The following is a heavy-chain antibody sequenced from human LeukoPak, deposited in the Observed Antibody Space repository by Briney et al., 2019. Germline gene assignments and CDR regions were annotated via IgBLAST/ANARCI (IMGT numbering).Heavy chain of an antibody. CDR3: ARDGGYCVKGVCYFDY. D-gene: IGHD2-15*01. Sequence: GGSLNLSCAASGFTFSSYSMNWFRQAPGKGLDWVSSISSWNDYIYYADSVKGRFAISRDNAKNSLYLQMNSLRVEDTATYYCARDGGYCVKGVCYFDYWGQGTLVTVSS. V-gene: IGHV3-21*01. CDR1: GFTFSSYS. CDR2: ISSWNDYI. J-gene: IGHJ4*02.